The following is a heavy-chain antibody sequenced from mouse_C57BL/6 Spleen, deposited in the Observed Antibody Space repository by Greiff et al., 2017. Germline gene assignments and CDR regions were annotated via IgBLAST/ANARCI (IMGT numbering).Heavy chain of an antibody. CDR2: IHPNSGST. J-gene: IGHJ4*01. V-gene: IGHV1-64*01. CDR3: AIYGNYDWDYYAMDY. CDR1: GYTFTSYW. D-gene: IGHD2-1*01. Sequence: QVQLQQPGAELVKPGASVKLSCKASGYTFTSYWMHWVKQRPGQGLEWIGMIHPNSGSTNYNEKFKSKATLTVDKSSSTAYMQLSSLTSEDSAVYYCAIYGNYDWDYYAMDYWGQGTSVTVSS.